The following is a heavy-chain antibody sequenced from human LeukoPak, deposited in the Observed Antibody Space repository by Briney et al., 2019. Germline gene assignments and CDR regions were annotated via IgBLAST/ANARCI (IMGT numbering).Heavy chain of an antibody. V-gene: IGHV3-30-3*01. CDR3: ARDPGVVVVPADGGFDY. CDR1: GFTFSSYA. D-gene: IGHD2-2*01. J-gene: IGHJ4*02. CDR2: ISYDGSNK. Sequence: GGSLRLSCAASGFTFSSYAMHWVRQAPGKGLEWVAVISYDGSNKYYADSVTGRFTISRDNSKNTLYLQMNSLRAEDTAVYYCARDPGVVVVPADGGFDYWGQGTLVTVSS.